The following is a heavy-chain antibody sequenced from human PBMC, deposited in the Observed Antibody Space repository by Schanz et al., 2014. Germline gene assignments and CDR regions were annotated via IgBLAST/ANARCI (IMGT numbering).Heavy chain of an antibody. CDR1: GFTFNSYA. CDR3: AKQIHYDILTVTRN. V-gene: IGHV3-23*01. J-gene: IGHJ4*02. Sequence: EVQLLESGGGLVQPGGSLRLSCAASGFTFNSYAMTWVRQAPGKGLEWVSSISHSGGSKYYADSVKGRFTISRDNAKNSMYLHMKSLRGEDTAVYYCAKQIHYDILTVTRNWGQGTLVTVSS. D-gene: IGHD3-9*01. CDR2: ISHSGGSK.